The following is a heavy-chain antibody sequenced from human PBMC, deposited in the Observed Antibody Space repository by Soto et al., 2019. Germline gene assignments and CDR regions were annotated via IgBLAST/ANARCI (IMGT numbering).Heavy chain of an antibody. V-gene: IGHV4-30-4*01. CDR2: IYYSGST. D-gene: IGHD2-2*01. J-gene: IGHJ4*02. CDR3: ARERPCSSTSCYRSGDYERDYFDY. CDR1: GGSISSGDYY. Sequence: SETLSLTCTVSGGSISSGDYYWSWIRQPPGKGLEWIGFIYYSGSTYYNPSLKSRVTISVDTSKNQFSLKLSSVTAADTAVYYCARERPCSSTSCYRSGDYERDYFDYWGQGTLDTVS.